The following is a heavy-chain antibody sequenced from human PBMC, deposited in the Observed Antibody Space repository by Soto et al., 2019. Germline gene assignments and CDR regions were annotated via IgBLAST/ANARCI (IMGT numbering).Heavy chain of an antibody. D-gene: IGHD3-10*01. CDR3: ASIDGITMVRGVIITSGWFDP. CDR1: GGSISSGGYY. J-gene: IGHJ5*02. CDR2: IYYSGST. V-gene: IGHV4-31*03. Sequence: QVQLQESGPGLVKPSQTLSLTCTVSGGSISSGGYYWSWIRQHPGKGLEWIGDIYYSGSTYYNPSLKSRVTISVATSKNHFSLKLSSVTAADTAVYYCASIDGITMVRGVIITSGWFDPWGQGTLVTVSS.